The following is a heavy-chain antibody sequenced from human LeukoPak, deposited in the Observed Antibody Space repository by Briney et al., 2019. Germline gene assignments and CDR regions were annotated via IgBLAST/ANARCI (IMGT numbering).Heavy chain of an antibody. CDR1: GGSISSYY. V-gene: IGHV4-39*01. Sequence: KTSETLSLTCTVSGGSISSYYWGWIRQPPGKGLEWIGTIHYSRSTYYNPSLKGRVTISVDTSENQFSLKLSSVTAADTAVYYCASSINWYYFDSWGQGTLVSVSS. CDR2: IHYSRST. J-gene: IGHJ4*02. CDR3: ASSINWYYFDS. D-gene: IGHD1-1*01.